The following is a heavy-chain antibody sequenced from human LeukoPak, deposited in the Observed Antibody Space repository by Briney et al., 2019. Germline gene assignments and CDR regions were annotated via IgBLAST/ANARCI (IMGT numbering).Heavy chain of an antibody. D-gene: IGHD4/OR15-4a*01. Sequence: PGGSLRLSCAASGFTVSSNYMSWVRQAPGKGLEWVSFIYSGTIHYSDSVKGRLTISRDNSKNTLYLQMNSLRAEDTAVYYCARRAGAYSHPYDYWGQGTLVTVSS. V-gene: IGHV3-53*01. CDR3: ARRAGAYSHPYDY. J-gene: IGHJ4*02. CDR2: IYSGTI. CDR1: GFTVSSNY.